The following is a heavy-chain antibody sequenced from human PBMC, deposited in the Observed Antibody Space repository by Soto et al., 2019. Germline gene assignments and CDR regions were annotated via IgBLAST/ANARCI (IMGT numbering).Heavy chain of an antibody. D-gene: IGHD2-15*01. CDR3: ASEVVVAANHYYYGMDV. Sequence: QVQLVQSGAEVKKPGSSVKVSCKASGGTFSSYAISWVRQAPGQGLEWMGGIIPIFGTANYGQKFQGRVTITADESTTTSYMELSSMRSEDTAVYCGASEVVVAANHYYYGMDVWGQGTTVTVSS. J-gene: IGHJ6*02. V-gene: IGHV1-69*01. CDR1: GGTFSSYA. CDR2: IIPIFGTA.